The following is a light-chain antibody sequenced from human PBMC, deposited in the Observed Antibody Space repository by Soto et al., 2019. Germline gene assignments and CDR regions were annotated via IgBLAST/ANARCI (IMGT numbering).Light chain of an antibody. CDR1: SSDGGGYNY. J-gene: IGLJ3*02. V-gene: IGLV2-14*01. CDR3: SSYTSSSTHGVV. CDR2: EVS. Sequence: QSALTQPASVSGSPGQSITISCTGTSSDGGGYNYVSWYQQHPGKAPRLMIYEVSNRPSGVSNRFSGSKSGNTASLTISGLQAEDEADYYCSSYTSSSTHGVVFGGGTKLTVL.